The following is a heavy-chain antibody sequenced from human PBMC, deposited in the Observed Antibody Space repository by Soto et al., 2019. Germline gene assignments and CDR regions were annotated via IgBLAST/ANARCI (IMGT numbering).Heavy chain of an antibody. D-gene: IGHD3-22*01. CDR2: IYPGDSDT. CDR1: GYSFTSYW. Sequence: EVQLVQSGAEVKKPGESLKISCKGSGYSFTSYWIGWVRQMPGKGLEWMGIIYPGDSDTRYSPSFQGQVTISADKSISTAYLQWSSLKPSDTAMYFCARQTYDSSGYYIMLADYWGQGTLVTVSS. CDR3: ARQTYDSSGYYIMLADY. V-gene: IGHV5-51*01. J-gene: IGHJ4*02.